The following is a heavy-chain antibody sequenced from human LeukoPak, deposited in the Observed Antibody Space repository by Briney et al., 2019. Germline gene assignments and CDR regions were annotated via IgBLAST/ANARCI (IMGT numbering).Heavy chain of an antibody. CDR1: GVTLSNYA. V-gene: IGHV3-23*01. D-gene: IGHD3-10*01. CDR2: ISGSGGST. J-gene: IGHJ6*02. Sequence: GGSLRLSCVASGVTLSNYAMSWVRQAPGKGLEWVSAISGSGGSTYYADSVKGRFTISRDNSKNTLYLQINSLRDEDTAVYYCARRWLGDPYGMDVWGQGTTVSVSS. CDR3: ARRWLGDPYGMDV.